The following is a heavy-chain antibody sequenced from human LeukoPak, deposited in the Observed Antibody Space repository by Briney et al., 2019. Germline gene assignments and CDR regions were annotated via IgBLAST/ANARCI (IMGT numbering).Heavy chain of an antibody. D-gene: IGHD6-13*01. CDR1: GGSISSSNW. CDR2: IYHSGST. CDR3: ARVASSKDREDAFDI. J-gene: IGHJ3*02. V-gene: IGHV4-4*02. Sequence: SETLSLTCAVSGGSISSSNWWSWVRQPPGKGLEWIGEIYHSGSTNYNPSLKSRVTISVDKSKNQFSLKLSSVTAADTAVYYCARVASSKDREDAFDIWGQGTMVTVSS.